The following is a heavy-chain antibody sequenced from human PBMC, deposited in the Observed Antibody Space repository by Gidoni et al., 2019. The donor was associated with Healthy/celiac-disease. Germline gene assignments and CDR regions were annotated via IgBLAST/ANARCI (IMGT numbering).Heavy chain of an antibody. V-gene: IGHV3-21*01. J-gene: IGHJ4*02. CDR1: GFTFSSYS. CDR2: ISSSSSYI. CDR3: AKSFWSGYWTFDY. Sequence: EVQLVESGGGLVKPGGSLRLSCAASGFTFSSYSMNWVRQAQGKGLEWVSSISSSSSYIYYADSVKGRFTISRDNAKNSLYLQMNSLRAEDTAVYYCAKSFWSGYWTFDYWGQGTLVTVSS. D-gene: IGHD3-3*01.